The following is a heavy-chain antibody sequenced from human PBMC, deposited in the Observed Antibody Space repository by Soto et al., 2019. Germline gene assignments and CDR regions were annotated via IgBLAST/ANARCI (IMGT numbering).Heavy chain of an antibody. CDR1: GYTFTGYY. CDR2: INPNSGGT. CDR3: ARTYDFWSGYPDFDYYGMDV. Sequence: ASVKVSCKASGYTFTGYYIHWVRQAPGQGLEWMGWINPNSGGTNYAQKFQGRVTMTRDTSISTAYMELSRLRSDDTAVYYCARTYDFWSGYPDFDYYGMDVWGQGTTMTV. J-gene: IGHJ6*02. D-gene: IGHD3-3*01. V-gene: IGHV1-2*02.